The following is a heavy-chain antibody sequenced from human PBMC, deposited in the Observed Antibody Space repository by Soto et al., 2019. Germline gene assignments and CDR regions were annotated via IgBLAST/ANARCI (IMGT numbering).Heavy chain of an antibody. J-gene: IGHJ4*02. D-gene: IGHD6-19*01. CDR2: INSDGSST. Sequence: EVQLVESGGGLVQPGGSLRVSCAASGFTFSSYWMHWVRQAPGKGLVWVSRINSDGSSTSYADSVKCRFTISRDNAKNTLYLQMNSLRAEDTAIYYCARRGAVAGLHYGGQGTLVTVSS. V-gene: IGHV3-74*01. CDR1: GFTFSSYW. CDR3: ARRGAVAGLHY.